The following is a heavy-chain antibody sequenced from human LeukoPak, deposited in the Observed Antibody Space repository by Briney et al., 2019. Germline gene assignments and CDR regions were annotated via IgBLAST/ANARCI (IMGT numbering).Heavy chain of an antibody. D-gene: IGHD5-18*01. Sequence: SETLSLTCTVSGGSISISSYYWGWIRQPPGKGLEWLGSIYYSGSTYYNPSLKSRVTISVDTSKNQCSLKLSSVTAADTAVYYCARTEGARVDRAMGFDYWGQGTLVTVSS. J-gene: IGHJ4*02. CDR3: ARTEGARVDRAMGFDY. CDR2: IYYSGST. CDR1: GGSISISSYY. V-gene: IGHV4-39*01.